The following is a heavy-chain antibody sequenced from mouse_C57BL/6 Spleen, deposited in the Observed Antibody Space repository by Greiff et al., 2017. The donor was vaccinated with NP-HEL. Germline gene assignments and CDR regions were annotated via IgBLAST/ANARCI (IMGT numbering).Heavy chain of an antibody. J-gene: IGHJ4*01. CDR3: ARSFITTVMDY. Sequence: QVQLKQSGAELARPGASVKMSCKASGYTFTSYTMHWVKQRPGQGLEWIGYINPSSGYTKYNQKFKDKATLTADKSSSTAYMQLSSLTSEDSAVYYCARSFITTVMDYWGQGTSVTVSS. CDR1: GYTFTSYT. CDR2: INPSSGYT. V-gene: IGHV1-4*01. D-gene: IGHD1-1*01.